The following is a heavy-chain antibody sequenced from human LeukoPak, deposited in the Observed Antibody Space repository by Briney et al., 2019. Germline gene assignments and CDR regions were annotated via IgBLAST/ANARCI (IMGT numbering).Heavy chain of an antibody. CDR2: IIPIFGTA. J-gene: IGHJ3*02. D-gene: IGHD5-24*01. V-gene: IGHV1-69*13. CDR3: ARDLGDGYNYEYAFDI. Sequence: ASVKVSCKASGGTFSSYAISWVRQAPGQGLEWMGGIIPIFGTANYAQKFQGRVTITADESTSTAYMELSSLRSEDTAVYYCARDLGDGYNYEYAFDIWGQGTMVTVSS. CDR1: GGTFSSYA.